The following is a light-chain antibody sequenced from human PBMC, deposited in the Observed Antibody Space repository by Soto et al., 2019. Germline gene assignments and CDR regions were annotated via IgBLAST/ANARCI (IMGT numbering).Light chain of an antibody. CDR3: HHRSNWPLT. V-gene: IGKV3-11*01. CDR2: DAS. CDR1: QSVSSY. J-gene: IGKJ4*01. Sequence: EIVLTQSPATLSLSPGERATLSCRASQSVSSYLAWYQQKRGQAPRLLIYDASKRATGIPARFRGSGSGTDFTLTISSLEPEDFAVYYCHHRSNWPLTFGGGTKVEIK.